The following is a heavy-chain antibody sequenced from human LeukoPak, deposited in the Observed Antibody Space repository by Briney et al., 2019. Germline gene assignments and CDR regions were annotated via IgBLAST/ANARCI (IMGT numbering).Heavy chain of an antibody. Sequence: GGSLRLSCAASGFTFSIYGMNWVRQAPGKGLEWISYISGNSDYIYQPDSVKGRFFISRDNAQDSLCLHINNLRAEDTAVYYCARDRTKVVVAATPAYWGQGTLVTVSS. CDR3: ARDRTKVVVAATPAY. V-gene: IGHV3-21*05. D-gene: IGHD2-15*01. CDR1: GFTFSIYG. J-gene: IGHJ4*02. CDR2: ISGNSDYI.